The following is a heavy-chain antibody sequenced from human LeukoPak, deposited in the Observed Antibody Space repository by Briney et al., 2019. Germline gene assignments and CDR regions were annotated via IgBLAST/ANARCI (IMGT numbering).Heavy chain of an antibody. Sequence: SQTLSLTCAISGDCVSSNSAAWNWIRQSPSRGLEWLGRTYYRSKWYNDYAVSVKSRITVNPDTSKNQFSLQLNSVTPEDTAVYYCARDKMAPGSGYDYWGQGTLVTVSS. D-gene: IGHD5-12*01. J-gene: IGHJ4*02. CDR3: ARDKMAPGSGYDY. CDR2: TYYRSKWYN. CDR1: GDCVSSNSAA. V-gene: IGHV6-1*01.